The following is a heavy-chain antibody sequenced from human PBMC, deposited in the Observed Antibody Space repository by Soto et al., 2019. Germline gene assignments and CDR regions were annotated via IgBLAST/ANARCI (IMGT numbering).Heavy chain of an antibody. CDR3: ASSPRGYCSSTSCRELGNYYGMDV. CDR1: VYSFTSYW. D-gene: IGHD2-2*01. Sequence: PGESLKISFKGSVYSFTSYWISGVRQMPGKGLEWMGRIDPSDSYTNYSPSFQGHVTISADKSISTAYLQWSSLKASDTAMYYCASSPRGYCSSTSCRELGNYYGMDVWGQGTTVTVSS. J-gene: IGHJ6*02. CDR2: IDPSDSYT. V-gene: IGHV5-10-1*01.